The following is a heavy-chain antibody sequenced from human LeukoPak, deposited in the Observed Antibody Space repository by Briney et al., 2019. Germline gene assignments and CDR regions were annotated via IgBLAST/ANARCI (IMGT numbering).Heavy chain of an antibody. D-gene: IGHD3-16*01. CDR2: FYRSGSP. CDR1: GGSVNSDSYY. V-gene: IGHV4-61*01. CDR3: ATSVAYYYLDY. J-gene: IGHJ4*02. Sequence: SETLSLTCTVSGGSVNSDSYYWSWIRQPPGQGLEWIGYFYRSGSPTYNPSLRSRVTISVDTSKNQFSLRLSSVNAADTAMYYCATSVAYYYLDYWGQGTLVTVSS.